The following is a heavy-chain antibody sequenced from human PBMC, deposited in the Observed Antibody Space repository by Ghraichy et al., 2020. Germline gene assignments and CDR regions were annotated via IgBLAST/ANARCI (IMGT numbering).Heavy chain of an antibody. Sequence: GGSLRLSCTASRFSFIKYGMHWVRQTPGKGLEWVAFIRFDGSNKYYRDSVKGRFTISRDDSKNTLFLQMNSLRAEDTALYYCAKDPYGSSSFYYYMEVWGKGTTVTVSS. V-gene: IGHV3-30*02. CDR1: RFSFIKYG. D-gene: IGHD6-6*01. CDR2: IRFDGSNK. CDR3: AKDPYGSSSFYYYMEV. J-gene: IGHJ6*03.